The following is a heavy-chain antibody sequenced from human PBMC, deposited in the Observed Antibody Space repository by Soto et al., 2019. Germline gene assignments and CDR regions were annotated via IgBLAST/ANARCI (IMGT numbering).Heavy chain of an antibody. D-gene: IGHD3-10*01. CDR3: AKFGMVRGVIISYYFDY. CDR1: GFTFSSYA. CDR2: ISGSGGST. Sequence: GGSLRLSCAASGFTFSSYAMSWVRQAPGKGLEWVSAISGSGGSTYYADSVKGRFTISRDNSKNTLYLQMNSLRAEDTAVYYCAKFGMVRGVIISYYFDYWGQGTLVTVSS. V-gene: IGHV3-23*01. J-gene: IGHJ4*02.